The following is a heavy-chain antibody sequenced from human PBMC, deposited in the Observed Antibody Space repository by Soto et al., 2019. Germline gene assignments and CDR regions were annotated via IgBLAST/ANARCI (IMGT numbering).Heavy chain of an antibody. D-gene: IGHD6-6*01. J-gene: IGHJ5*02. CDR2: IVVGSGNT. Sequence: SVKVSCKASGFTFTSSAVQWVRQARGQRLEWIRWIVVGSGNTNYAQKFQERVTITRDMSTSTAYMELSSLRSEDTAVYYCATREGKREPLSAQHGLSWFDPWGQGTLVTVSS. CDR1: GFTFTSSA. V-gene: IGHV1-58*01. CDR3: ATREGKREPLSAQHGLSWFDP.